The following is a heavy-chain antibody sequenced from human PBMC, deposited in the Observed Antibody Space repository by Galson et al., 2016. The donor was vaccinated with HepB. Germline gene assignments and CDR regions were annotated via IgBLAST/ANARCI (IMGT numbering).Heavy chain of an antibody. D-gene: IGHD5-12*01. CDR3: ARDTVDKGASDI. CDR1: GGTFTSYA. V-gene: IGHV1-69*13. CDR2: IIPIFGSA. Sequence: SVKVSCKASGGTFTSYAISWVRQAPGQGPEWMGGIIPIFGSANYAEKFLGRLTITADESTSTAYMDLTSLESDDTAVYFCARDTVDKGASDIWGQGTMVTVSS. J-gene: IGHJ3*02.